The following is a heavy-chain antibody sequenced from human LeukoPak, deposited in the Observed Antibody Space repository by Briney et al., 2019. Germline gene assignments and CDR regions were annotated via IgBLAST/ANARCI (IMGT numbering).Heavy chain of an antibody. CDR1: GFTFSSYW. J-gene: IGHJ4*02. D-gene: IGHD3-10*01. Sequence: PGGSLRLSCAASGFTFSSYWMSWVRQAPGKGLEWVANIKQDGSEKYYVDSVKGRFTISRDNSKNTLYLQMNSLRAEDTAVYYCAKLASPCYFDYWGQGTLVTVSS. V-gene: IGHV3-7*03. CDR2: IKQDGSEK. CDR3: AKLASPCYFDY.